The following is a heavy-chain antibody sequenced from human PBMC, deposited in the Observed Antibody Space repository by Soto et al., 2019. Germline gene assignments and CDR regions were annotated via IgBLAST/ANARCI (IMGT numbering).Heavy chain of an antibody. CDR3: TMDDYGGNSAFRDY. Sequence: ASVKVSCKASGYTFTSYGIHWVRQAPGQRLEWMGWINAANGDTKYSPKFQGRVTITRDTSASTAYMELNSLKTEDTAVYYCTMDDYGGNSAFRDYWGQGTLVTVSS. CDR2: INAANGDT. V-gene: IGHV1-3*01. CDR1: GYTFTSYG. D-gene: IGHD4-17*01. J-gene: IGHJ4*02.